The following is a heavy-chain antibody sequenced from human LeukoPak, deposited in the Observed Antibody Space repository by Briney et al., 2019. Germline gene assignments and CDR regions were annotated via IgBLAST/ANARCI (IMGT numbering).Heavy chain of an antibody. CDR1: ERMFCSYA. V-gene: IGHV1-69*05. CDR2: IISIFGTA. CDR3: AKGQHLTNYYYYYRDV. D-gene: IGHD6-13*01. J-gene: IGHJ6*03. Sequence: PVRPSCTAFERMFCSYAIRRVRRAAGHGLEWWGGIISIFGTANYAQRFQDRVTINTVEPTSTAYMELSGLRCEDTAVYYCAKGQHLTNYYYYYRDVWGKGTTVTVPS.